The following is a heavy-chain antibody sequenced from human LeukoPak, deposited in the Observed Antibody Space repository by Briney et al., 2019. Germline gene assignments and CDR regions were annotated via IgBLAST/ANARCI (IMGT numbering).Heavy chain of an antibody. V-gene: IGHV1-2*02. CDR2: INPNSGDT. CDR1: GYTFTGYY. CDR3: ARGGNYGSGTYTAFDY. D-gene: IGHD3-10*01. Sequence: ASVKVSCKASGYTFTGYYIHWVRQAPGQGLQWMGWINPNSGDTHFTQNFQGRFTMTTDTSITTAYMELSRLRSDDTAVYYCARGGNYGSGTYTAFDYWGQGALVTVAS. J-gene: IGHJ4*02.